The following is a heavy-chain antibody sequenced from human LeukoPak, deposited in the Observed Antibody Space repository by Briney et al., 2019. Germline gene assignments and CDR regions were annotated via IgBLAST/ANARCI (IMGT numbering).Heavy chain of an antibody. CDR2: IKQDGSEK. CDR1: GFTFSSYW. Sequence: QPGGSLRLSCAASGFTFSSYWMGWVRQAPGKGLEWVANIKQDGSEKYYVDSVKGRFTISRDNAKNSLYLQMNSLRAGDTAVYYCARDGYYGSGSYHLDIWGQGTMVTVSS. V-gene: IGHV3-7*01. J-gene: IGHJ3*02. D-gene: IGHD3-10*01. CDR3: ARDGYYGSGSYHLDI.